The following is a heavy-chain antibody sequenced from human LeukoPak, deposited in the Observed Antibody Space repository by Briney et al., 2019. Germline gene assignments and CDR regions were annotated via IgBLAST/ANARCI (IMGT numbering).Heavy chain of an antibody. CDR1: GGSISSSNW. D-gene: IGHD6-19*01. CDR3: ARTSSSGLVGGYYFDY. Sequence: SETLSLTCAVSGGSISSSNWWSWVRQPPGKGLEWIGEIYHSGSTNYNPSLKSRVTISVDTSKNQFSLKLSSVTAADTAVYYCARTSSSGLVGGYYFDYWGQGTLVTVSS. J-gene: IGHJ4*02. V-gene: IGHV4-4*02. CDR2: IYHSGST.